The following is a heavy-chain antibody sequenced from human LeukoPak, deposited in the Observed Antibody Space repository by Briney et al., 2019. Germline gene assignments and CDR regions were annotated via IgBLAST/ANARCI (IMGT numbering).Heavy chain of an antibody. Sequence: SETLSLTCTVSGGSISSSSYYWGWIRQPPGKGLEWIGSIYYSGSTYYNPSLKSRVTISVDTSKNQFSLKLSSVTAADTAVYYCASGRVKGRDYFDYWGQGTLVTVSS. CDR1: GGSISSSSYY. CDR3: ASGRVKGRDYFDY. J-gene: IGHJ4*02. V-gene: IGHV4-39*01. D-gene: IGHD1-26*01. CDR2: IYYSGST.